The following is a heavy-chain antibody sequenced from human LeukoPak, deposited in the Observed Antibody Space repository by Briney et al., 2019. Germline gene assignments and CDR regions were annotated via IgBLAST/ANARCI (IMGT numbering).Heavy chain of an antibody. D-gene: IGHD3-10*01. CDR1: GFTFSNYA. CDR2: ICGHGISI. Sequence: GGSLRLSCEASGFTFSNYAMSWVRQAPGKGLEWVSGICGHGISIYYADSVKGRFTISRDNSKSTLYLVMNSLRAEDTAVYYCAKEDGYYGSGRYYYFDYWGQGTLVTVSS. V-gene: IGHV3-23*01. J-gene: IGHJ4*02. CDR3: AKEDGYYGSGRYYYFDY.